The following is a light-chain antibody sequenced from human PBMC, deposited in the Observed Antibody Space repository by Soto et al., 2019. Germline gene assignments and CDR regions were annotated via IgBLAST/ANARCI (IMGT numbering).Light chain of an antibody. CDR2: SAS. V-gene: IGKV1-9*01. Sequence: DIQLTQSPSFLSASIGDRVTITCRASQGINIYLAWYQQTPGKAPKLLISSASTLQNGVPSRFSGSGSGTEFPLTISSLQPEDFATYFCHQLENYPRTFGQGTKVEIK. CDR3: HQLENYPRT. CDR1: QGINIY. J-gene: IGKJ1*01.